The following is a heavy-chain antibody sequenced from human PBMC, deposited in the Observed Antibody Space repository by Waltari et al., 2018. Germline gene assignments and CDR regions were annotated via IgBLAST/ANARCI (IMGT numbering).Heavy chain of an antibody. Sequence: QVQLQESGPGLVKPSETLSLTCTVSGGSISSYYWSWIRQPTGKGLEWCGYIYYSGSTNYNPSLKSRVTISVDTSKNQFSLKLSSVTAADTAVYYCARTRNLKKYGETTGAWGKDKYYFDYWGQGTLVTVSS. CDR3: ARTRNLKKYGETTGAWGKDKYYFDY. CDR1: GGSISSYY. V-gene: IGHV4-59*01. CDR2: IYYSGST. D-gene: IGHD4-17*01. J-gene: IGHJ4*02.